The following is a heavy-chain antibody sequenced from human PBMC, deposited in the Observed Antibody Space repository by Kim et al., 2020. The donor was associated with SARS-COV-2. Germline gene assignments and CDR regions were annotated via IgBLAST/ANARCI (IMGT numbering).Heavy chain of an antibody. CDR1: GFTFSSYS. CDR3: ARGVLRYFDWTEGRPNAFDI. J-gene: IGHJ3*02. D-gene: IGHD3-9*01. CDR2: ISSSSSYI. V-gene: IGHV3-21*01. Sequence: GGSLRLSCAASGFTFSSYSMNWVRQAPGKGLEWVSSISSSSSYIYYADSVKGRFTISRDNAKNSLYLQMNSLRAEDTAVYYCARGVLRYFDWTEGRPNAFDIWGQGTMVTVSS.